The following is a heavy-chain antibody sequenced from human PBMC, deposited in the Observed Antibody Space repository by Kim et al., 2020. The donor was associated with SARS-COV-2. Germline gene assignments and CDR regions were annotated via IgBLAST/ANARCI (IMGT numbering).Heavy chain of an antibody. V-gene: IGHV3-23*01. J-gene: IGHJ4*02. Sequence: TYYADSVKGRFTISRDNSKNTLYLQMNSLRAEDTAVYYCAKVRWNYVHYWGQGTLVTVSS. D-gene: IGHD1-7*01. CDR2: T. CDR3: AKVRWNYVHY.